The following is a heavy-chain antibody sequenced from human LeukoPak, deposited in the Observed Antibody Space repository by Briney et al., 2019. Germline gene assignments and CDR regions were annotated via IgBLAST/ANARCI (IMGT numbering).Heavy chain of an antibody. CDR2: INSASGLT. D-gene: IGHD3-9*01. V-gene: IGHV1-2*02. CDR1: GYTFTGYY. Sequence: AASVKVSCKASGYTFTGYYMNWVRQALGQGLEWMGWINSASGLTKYTEKFPGTVNMTRDTSITPVHMDLPRPPSDDTAVYYCARNFDMKGFDPWGQGTLVTVSS. CDR3: ARNFDMKGFDP. J-gene: IGHJ5*02.